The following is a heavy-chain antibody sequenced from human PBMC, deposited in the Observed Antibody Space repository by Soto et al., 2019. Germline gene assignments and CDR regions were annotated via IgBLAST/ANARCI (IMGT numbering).Heavy chain of an antibody. Sequence: PGRSLRLSCAASGFTFSSYDMHWVRQATGKGLEWVSAIGTAGDTYYPGSVKGRFTISRENAKNSLYLQMNSLRAGDTAVYYCARGRSRNIAAAGTFDPWGQGTLVTVSS. CDR3: ARGRSRNIAAAGTFDP. CDR2: IGTAGDT. CDR1: GFTFSSYD. J-gene: IGHJ5*02. D-gene: IGHD6-13*01. V-gene: IGHV3-13*01.